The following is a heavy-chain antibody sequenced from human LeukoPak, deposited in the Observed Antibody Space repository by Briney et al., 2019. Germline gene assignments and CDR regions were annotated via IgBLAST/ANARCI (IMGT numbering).Heavy chain of an antibody. CDR1: GFTFSGYW. J-gene: IGHJ4*02. Sequence: SGGSLRLSCADPGFTFSGYWMNWVRQAPGKGLEWVANINQNGGEKYYVDSVKGRFTISRDNGKNSLYLQMNSLRAEDTAVYYCARYRHLGYWGQGTLVTVSS. V-gene: IGHV3-7*01. CDR3: ARYRHLGY. CDR2: INQNGGEK.